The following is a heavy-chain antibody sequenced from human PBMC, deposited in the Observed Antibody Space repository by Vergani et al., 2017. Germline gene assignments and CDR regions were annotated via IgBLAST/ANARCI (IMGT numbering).Heavy chain of an antibody. V-gene: IGHV3-66*01. J-gene: IGHJ6*03. Sequence: EVQLVESGGGLVQPGGSLRLSCAASGFTFSSYDMHWVRQATGKGLEWVSVIYSGGSTYYADSVKGRFTISRDNSKNTLYLQMNSLRAEDTAVYYCAREPPLGQIRPIGGYYYMDVWGKGTTVTVSS. CDR3: AREPPLGQIRPIGGYYYMDV. CDR1: GFTFSSYD. D-gene: IGHD2-15*01. CDR2: IYSGGST.